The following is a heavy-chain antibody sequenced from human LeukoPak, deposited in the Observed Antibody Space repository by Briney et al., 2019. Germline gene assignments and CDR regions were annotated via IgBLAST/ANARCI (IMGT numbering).Heavy chain of an antibody. CDR1: GGSISPYY. J-gene: IGHJ4*02. Sequence: SETLSLTCTVSGGSISPYYWSWIRQPPGKGLEWIGYIYYSGSTNYNPSLKSRVTISLDTSKNQFSLKLSSVTAADTAVYYCARDPIRYSSRRLFDYWGQGTLVTVSS. V-gene: IGHV4-59*12. CDR2: IYYSGST. CDR3: ARDPIRYSSRRLFDY. D-gene: IGHD6-13*01.